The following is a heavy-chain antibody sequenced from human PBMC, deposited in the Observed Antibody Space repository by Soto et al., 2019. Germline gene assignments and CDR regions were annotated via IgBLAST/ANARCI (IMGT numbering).Heavy chain of an antibody. CDR1: GGSISSGGYY. D-gene: IGHD3-10*01. CDR2: IYYSGST. CDR3: ARGVTMVRGVIHTPYFDY. J-gene: IGHJ4*02. V-gene: IGHV4-31*03. Sequence: QVQLQESGPGLVKPSQTLSLTCTVSGGSISSGGYYWSWIRQHPGKGLEWFGYIYYSGSTYYNPSLKRRVTISVDTSKNQFSLKLSSVTAADTAVYYCARGVTMVRGVIHTPYFDYWGQGTLVTVSS.